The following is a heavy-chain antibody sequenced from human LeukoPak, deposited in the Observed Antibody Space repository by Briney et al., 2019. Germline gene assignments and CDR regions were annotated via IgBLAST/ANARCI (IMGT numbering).Heavy chain of an antibody. CDR3: ASLPHYYYYYGMDV. Sequence: GGSLRLSCAASGFSVSSNYMSWVRQAPGKGLEWVSVIYSGGSTYYADSVKGRFTISRHNSKNTLYLQMNSLRAEDTAVCYCASLPHYYYYYGMDVWGQGTTVTVSS. CDR1: GFSVSSNY. CDR2: IYSGGST. V-gene: IGHV3-53*04. J-gene: IGHJ6*02.